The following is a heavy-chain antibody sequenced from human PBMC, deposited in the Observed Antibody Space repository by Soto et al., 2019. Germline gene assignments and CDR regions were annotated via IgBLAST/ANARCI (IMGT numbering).Heavy chain of an antibody. CDR2: MYHRGIT. V-gene: IGHV4-30-4*01. J-gene: IGHJ4*02. CDR3: ARVPRDTAMGHFDN. D-gene: IGHD5-18*01. Sequence: QVQLQESGPGLVTPSQTLSLTCTVAGDSVTSDEYYWGWIRQPPGKGLEYIAYMYHRGITDYNPSLKSRVSMSVDTSKNQFSLTQASVTAADTAVYYCARVPRDTAMGHFDNWGQGTLVTVSS. CDR1: GDSVTSDEYY.